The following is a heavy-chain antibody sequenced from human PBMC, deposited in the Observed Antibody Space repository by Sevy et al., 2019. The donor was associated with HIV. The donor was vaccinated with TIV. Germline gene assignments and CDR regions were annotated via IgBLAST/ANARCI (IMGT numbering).Heavy chain of an antibody. CDR2: INHSGST. J-gene: IGHJ6*02. V-gene: IGHV4-34*01. CDR1: GGSFSGYY. CDR3: ARGPSYSSSSRPPYYYYYGMDV. D-gene: IGHD6-6*01. Sequence: SETLSLTCAVYGGSFSGYYWSWIRQPPGKGLEWIGEINHSGSTNYNPSLKSRVTISVDTSKNQFSLKLGSVTAADTAVYYCARGPSYSSSSRPPYYYYYGMDVWGQGTTVTVSS.